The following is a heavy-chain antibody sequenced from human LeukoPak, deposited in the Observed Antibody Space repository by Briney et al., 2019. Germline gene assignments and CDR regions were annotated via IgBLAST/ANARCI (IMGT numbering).Heavy chain of an antibody. J-gene: IGHJ4*02. D-gene: IGHD3-22*01. CDR1: GFTVSSNY. Sequence: GGSPRLSCAASGFTVSSNYMSWVRQAPGKGLEWVSVIYSGGSTYYADSVKGRFTISRDNSKNTLYLQMNSLRAEDTAVYYCARDDNDYYDSSGYYSWGQGTLVTVSS. V-gene: IGHV3-66*02. CDR3: ARDDNDYYDSSGYYS. CDR2: IYSGGST.